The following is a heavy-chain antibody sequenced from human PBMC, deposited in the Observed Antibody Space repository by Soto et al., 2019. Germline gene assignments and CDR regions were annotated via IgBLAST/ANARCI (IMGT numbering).Heavy chain of an antibody. Sequence: ASVKVSCKASGYTFTSYAMHWVRQAPGQRLEWMGWINAGNGNTKYSQKFQGRVTITRDTSASTAYMELSSLRSEDTAVYYCGRERQKLNCSDPWGQGTLVTVS. V-gene: IGHV1-3*01. D-gene: IGHD6-25*01. CDR1: GYTFTSYA. CDR2: INAGNGNT. CDR3: GRERQKLNCSDP. J-gene: IGHJ5*02.